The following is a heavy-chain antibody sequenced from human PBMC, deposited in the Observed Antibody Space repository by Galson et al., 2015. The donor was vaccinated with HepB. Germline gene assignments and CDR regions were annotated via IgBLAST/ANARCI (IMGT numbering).Heavy chain of an antibody. CDR3: ATLQPSAFDI. Sequence: SLRLSCAASGFTFSSYAMHWVRQAPGKGLEWVAVISYDGSNKYYADSVKGRFTISRDNSKNTLYLQMNSLRAEGTAVYYCATLQPSAFDIWGQGTMVTVSS. CDR1: GFTFSSYA. J-gene: IGHJ3*02. CDR2: ISYDGSNK. V-gene: IGHV3-30*04.